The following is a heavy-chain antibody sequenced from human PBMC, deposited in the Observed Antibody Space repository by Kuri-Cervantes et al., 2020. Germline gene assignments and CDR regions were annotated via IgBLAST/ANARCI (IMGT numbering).Heavy chain of an antibody. CDR3: AKAHSSGWYYFDY. D-gene: IGHD6-19*01. Sequence: GESLKSSCAASGFTFSSYTMSWVRQAPGKGLEWVSAISGSGGSTYYADSVKGRFTISRDNSKNTLYLQMNSLRAEDTAVYYCAKAHSSGWYYFDYWGQGTLVTVSS. CDR1: GFTFSSYT. J-gene: IGHJ4*02. CDR2: ISGSGGST. V-gene: IGHV3-23*01.